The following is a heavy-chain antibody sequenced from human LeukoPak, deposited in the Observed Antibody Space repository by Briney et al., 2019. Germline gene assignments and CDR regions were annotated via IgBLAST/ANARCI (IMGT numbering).Heavy chain of an antibody. CDR2: ISGSGSRT. CDR1: GFTFSSYE. Sequence: PGGSLRLSCTASGFTFSSYEMNWVRQAPGKGLEWVSVISGSGSRTYYGDSVKGRFTISRDNSKNTVFLQMNSLRAEDTAVYYCVKYREIVILIRGVISLTGKGFDYWGQGTLVTVSS. J-gene: IGHJ4*02. V-gene: IGHV3-23*01. CDR3: VKYREIVILIRGVISLTGKGFDY. D-gene: IGHD3-10*01.